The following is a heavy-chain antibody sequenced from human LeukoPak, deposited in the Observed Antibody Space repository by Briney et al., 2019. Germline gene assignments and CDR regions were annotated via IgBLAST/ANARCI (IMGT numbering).Heavy chain of an antibody. D-gene: IGHD3-10*01. Sequence: GESLRLSCGASGLTVSSYGMSWVRQAPGKGLEWVSTIIGSAVNTYYADSVKGRFTISRDDSKDTVYLQMNSLRAEDTAVYSCAKYTSGTSYRGLNQWGQGTLVTVSS. V-gene: IGHV3-23*01. CDR3: AKYTSGTSYRGLNQ. CDR2: IIGSAVNT. J-gene: IGHJ4*02. CDR1: GLTVSSYG.